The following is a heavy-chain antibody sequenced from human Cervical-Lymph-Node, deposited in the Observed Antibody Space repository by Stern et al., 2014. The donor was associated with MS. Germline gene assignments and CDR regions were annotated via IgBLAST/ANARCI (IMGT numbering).Heavy chain of an antibody. V-gene: IGHV1-46*03. CDR3: TRVQRERRALDPFDP. Sequence: QMQLVQSGAEVKKPGASVNVSCEASGFSFTTHYMHWIRQAPGAGLEWVGMINPNTGTTSYARQFQGRVIITRDTSTSTIYMELTGLRSEDTALYFCTRVQRERRALDPFDPWGQGTLVTVSS. CDR1: GFSFTTHY. CDR2: INPNTGTT. D-gene: IGHD1-1*01. J-gene: IGHJ5*02.